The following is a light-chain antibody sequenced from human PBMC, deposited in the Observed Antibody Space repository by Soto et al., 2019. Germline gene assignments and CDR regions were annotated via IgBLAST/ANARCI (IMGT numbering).Light chain of an antibody. CDR3: MSYAGGNRFV. V-gene: IGLV2-8*01. CDR1: INDVGGYNY. Sequence: QSVLTQPPSASGSPGQSVTISCAGTINDVGGYNYVSWYQQPPGKVPQLMIYQVTKPPSGVPDRFSASKSDTTASLTISGLQDEDEGDYYCMSYAGGNRFVFGTGTKVTVL. J-gene: IGLJ1*01. CDR2: QVT.